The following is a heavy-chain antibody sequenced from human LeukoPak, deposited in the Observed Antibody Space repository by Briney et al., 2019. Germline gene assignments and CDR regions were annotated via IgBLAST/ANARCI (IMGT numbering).Heavy chain of an antibody. J-gene: IGHJ2*01. D-gene: IGHD3-10*01. Sequence: GGSLRLSCAASGFTFSSYEMNWVRQAPGKGLEWVSYISSSGSTIYYADSVKGRFTISRDNSKNTLYLQMNSLRAEDTAVYYCARDKRSMVRGVIGYWYFDLWGRGTLVTVSS. V-gene: IGHV3-48*03. CDR1: GFTFSSYE. CDR2: ISSSGSTI. CDR3: ARDKRSMVRGVIGYWYFDL.